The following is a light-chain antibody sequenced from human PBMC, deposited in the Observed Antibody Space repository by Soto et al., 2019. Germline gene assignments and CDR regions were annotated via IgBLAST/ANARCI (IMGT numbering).Light chain of an antibody. Sequence: EIVLTQSPGTLSLSPGERATLSCRASQSVSSSYLAWYQQKPGQAPRLLIYGASSRATGIPDRFSGSGSGPDFTLPISRLEPEDFAVYYCQQYGSSPPLTFGQGTKVEIK. V-gene: IGKV3-20*01. CDR3: QQYGSSPPLT. J-gene: IGKJ1*01. CDR1: QSVSSSY. CDR2: GAS.